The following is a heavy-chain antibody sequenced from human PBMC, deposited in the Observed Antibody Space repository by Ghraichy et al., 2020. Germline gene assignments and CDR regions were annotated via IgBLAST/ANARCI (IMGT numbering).Heavy chain of an antibody. CDR1: GFTLSSHW. V-gene: IGHV3-74*01. J-gene: IGHJ4*01. D-gene: IGHD6-13*01. Sequence: GESLNISCAVSGFTLSSHWMHWVRQAPGKGLVWVSRIHPDGSDTTYADSVKGRFTISRDNAENMVYLQMNSLRAEDAAVYYCVRDRTVAGTGPHFDYWGHGTLVTVSS. CDR3: VRDRTVAGTGPHFDY. CDR2: IHPDGSDT.